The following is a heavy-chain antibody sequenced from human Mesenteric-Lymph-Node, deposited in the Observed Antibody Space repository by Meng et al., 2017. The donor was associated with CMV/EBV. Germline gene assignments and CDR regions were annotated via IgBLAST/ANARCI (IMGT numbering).Heavy chain of an antibody. V-gene: IGHV3-30*04. CDR1: GFTFSNYA. J-gene: IGHJ4*02. D-gene: IGHD2-2*01. CDR3: AGDWGYTSSTPFDY. CDR2: ISYDGSNK. Sequence: GESLKISCAASGFTFSNYAMHWVRQAPGKGLEWVAVISYDGSNKYYADSVKGRFTISRDNSKNTLYLQMNSLRAEDTAVYYCAGDWGYTSSTPFDYWGQGTLVTVSS.